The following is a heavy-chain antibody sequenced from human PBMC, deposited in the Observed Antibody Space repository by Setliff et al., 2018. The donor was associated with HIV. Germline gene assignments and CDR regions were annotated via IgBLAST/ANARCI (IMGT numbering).Heavy chain of an antibody. D-gene: IGHD5-12*01. CDR2: IYYSGST. Sequence: PSETLSLTCTVSGGSISSGDYYWSWIRQPPGRGLEWIGYIYYSGSTYYNPSLKSRVTISVDTSKNQFSLKLTSVTAADTAVYYCARGKSGSYDAYDMWGQGTMVTVSS. V-gene: IGHV4-30-4*08. CDR3: ARGKSGSYDAYDM. J-gene: IGHJ3*02. CDR1: GGSISSGDYY.